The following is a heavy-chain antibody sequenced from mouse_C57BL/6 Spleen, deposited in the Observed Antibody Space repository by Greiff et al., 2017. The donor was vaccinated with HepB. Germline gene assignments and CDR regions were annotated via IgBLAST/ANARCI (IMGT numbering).Heavy chain of an antibody. CDR3: ARRYYGSSSY. D-gene: IGHD1-1*01. CDR1: GYTFTSYW. V-gene: IGHV1-50*01. J-gene: IGHJ3*01. Sequence: QVQLQQPGAELVKPGASVKLSCKASGYTFTSYWMQWVKQRPGQGLEWIGEIDPSDSYTNYNQKFKGKATLTVDTSSSTAYMQLSSLTSEDSAVYYCARRYYGSSSYWGQGTLVTVSA. CDR2: IDPSDSYT.